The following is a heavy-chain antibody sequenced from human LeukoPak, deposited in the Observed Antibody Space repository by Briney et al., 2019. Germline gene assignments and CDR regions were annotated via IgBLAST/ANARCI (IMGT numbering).Heavy chain of an antibody. J-gene: IGHJ4*02. Sequence: PSETLSLTCTVSGGSISSGGSGGYYWSWIRQPPGKGLEWIGSISKSTYYNPSLKSRVTISVDTSKNQFSLRLSSVTASDTAVYYCARHLRGGWYGVDCWGQGTLVTVSS. D-gene: IGHD6-19*01. CDR3: ARHLRGGWYGVDC. CDR2: ISKST. V-gene: IGHV4-39*01. CDR1: GGSISSGGSGGYY.